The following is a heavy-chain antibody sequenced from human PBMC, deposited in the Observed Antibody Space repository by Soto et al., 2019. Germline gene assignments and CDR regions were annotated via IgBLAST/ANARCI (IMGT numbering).Heavy chain of an antibody. CDR1: GGSISSYY. CDR3: ARRSSGYDFYCDY. V-gene: IGHV4-59*08. D-gene: IGHD5-12*01. Sequence: SETLSLTCTVSGGSISSYYWSWIRQPPGKGLEWIGYIYYSGSTNYNPSLKSRVTISVDTSKNQFSLKLSSVTAADTAVYYCARRSSGYDFYCDYWGQGTLVTVSS. CDR2: IYYSGST. J-gene: IGHJ4*02.